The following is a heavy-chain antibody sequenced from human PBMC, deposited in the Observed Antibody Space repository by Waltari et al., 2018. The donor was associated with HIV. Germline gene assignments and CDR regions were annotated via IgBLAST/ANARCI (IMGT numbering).Heavy chain of an antibody. CDR2: INTNTGNP. Sequence: QVHLVQSGSELKKPGASVKVYCKASGYTFTSYAINWVRQAPGKGLEWMGWINTNTGNPTYAQGFTGRFVFSLDTSVSTAYLQISSLKAEDTAVYYCARPKGYYYDSSGYYFAYWGQGTLVTVSS. CDR3: ARPKGYYYDSSGYYFAY. D-gene: IGHD3-22*01. V-gene: IGHV7-4-1*02. J-gene: IGHJ4*02. CDR1: GYTFTSYA.